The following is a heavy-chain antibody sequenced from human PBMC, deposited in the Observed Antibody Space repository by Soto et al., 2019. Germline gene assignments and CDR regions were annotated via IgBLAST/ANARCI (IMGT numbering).Heavy chain of an antibody. CDR2: LLHTGHT. J-gene: IGHJ4*02. CDR1: GDSFSSSNW. V-gene: IGHV4-4*02. CDR3: ARSPRRVDGKGYLDY. Sequence: QVQLQESGPGLVEPSGTLSLTCGVSGDSFSSSNWWTWVRQPPGQGLEWIGDLLHTGHTDYSPSLRSRLTSSMDSSKKEFSLTLTSVTATDTAVYYCARSPRRVDGKGYLDYWGQGLLVTVSS. D-gene: IGHD6-13*01.